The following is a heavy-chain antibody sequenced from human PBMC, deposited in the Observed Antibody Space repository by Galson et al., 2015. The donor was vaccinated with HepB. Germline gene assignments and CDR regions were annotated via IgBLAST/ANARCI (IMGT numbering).Heavy chain of an antibody. D-gene: IGHD7-27*01. CDR3: AREGWLNWGQTPARYFDL. Sequence: SLRLSCAASGFTFSDYYIAWIRQAPGKGLEWVSYISKSGSVVDYADSVKGRFTISRDNAKNSVHLQMNSLRAEDTAVYYCAREGWLNWGQTPARYFDLWGRGTLVTVSS. CDR2: ISKSGSVV. J-gene: IGHJ2*01. CDR1: GFTFSDYY. V-gene: IGHV3-11*01.